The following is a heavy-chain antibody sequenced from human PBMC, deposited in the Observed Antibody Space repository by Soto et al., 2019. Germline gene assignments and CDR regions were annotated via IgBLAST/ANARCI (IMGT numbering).Heavy chain of an antibody. Sequence: TGGSLRLSCAASGFTFSSYSMNWVRQAPGKGLEWVSSISSSSSYIYYADSVKGRFTISRDNAKNSLYLQMNSLRAEDTAVYYCARVLRYFDWTGMDVWGQGTTVTVSS. CDR2: ISSSSSYI. V-gene: IGHV3-21*01. D-gene: IGHD3-9*01. CDR3: ARVLRYFDWTGMDV. CDR1: GFTFSSYS. J-gene: IGHJ6*02.